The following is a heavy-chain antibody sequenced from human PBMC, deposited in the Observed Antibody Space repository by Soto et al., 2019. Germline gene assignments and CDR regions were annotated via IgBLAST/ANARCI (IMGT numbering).Heavy chain of an antibody. CDR2: INVGNGNT. D-gene: IGHD6-19*01. J-gene: IGHJ4*02. V-gene: IGHV1-3*01. CDR1: GYTFTSYA. Sequence: ASVKVSCKASGYTFTSYAMHWVRQAPGQRLEWMGWINVGNGNTKYSQKFQGRVTITGDTSASTAYMELSSLRSEDTAVYYCARVREQWLVPGYFDYWGQGTLVTVSS. CDR3: ARVREQWLVPGYFDY.